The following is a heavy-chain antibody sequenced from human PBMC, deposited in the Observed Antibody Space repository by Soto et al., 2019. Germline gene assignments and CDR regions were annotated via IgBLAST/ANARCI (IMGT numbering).Heavy chain of an antibody. CDR2: ISGSGGST. CDR1: GFTFSSYA. J-gene: IGHJ2*01. Sequence: GGSLRLSCAASGFTFSSYAMSWVRQAPGKGLEWVSAISGSGGSTYYADSVKGRFTISRDNSKNTLYLQMNSLRAEDTAVYYCAKDSPPRYFDWPSPDWYFDLWGRGTLVTVSS. V-gene: IGHV3-23*01. D-gene: IGHD3-9*01. CDR3: AKDSPPRYFDWPSPDWYFDL.